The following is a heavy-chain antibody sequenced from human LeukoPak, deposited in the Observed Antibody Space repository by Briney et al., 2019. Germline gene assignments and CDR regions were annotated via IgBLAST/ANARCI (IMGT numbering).Heavy chain of an antibody. D-gene: IGHD2-21*01. Sequence: PGRSLRLSCAASGFTFSSYAMHWVRQAPGKGLEWVAVISYDGSNKYYADSVKGRFTISRDNAKNTLYLQMNSLRAEDTAVYYCARDLWSNSVDYWGQGTLVTVSS. CDR2: ISYDGSNK. J-gene: IGHJ4*02. CDR1: GFTFSSYA. V-gene: IGHV3-30-3*01. CDR3: ARDLWSNSVDY.